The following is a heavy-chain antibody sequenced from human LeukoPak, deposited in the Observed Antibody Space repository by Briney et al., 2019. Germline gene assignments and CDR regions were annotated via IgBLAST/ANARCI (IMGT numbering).Heavy chain of an antibody. CDR3: ARFNDYVWGSYRSTSVGWFDP. Sequence: SETLSLTCAVYGGSFSGYYWSWIRQPPGKGLEWIGEINHSGSTNYNPSLKSRVTISVDTSKNQFSLKLSSVTAADTAVYYCARFNDYVWGSYRSTSVGWFDPWAREPRSPSPQ. D-gene: IGHD3-16*02. J-gene: IGHJ5*02. CDR1: GGSFSGYY. CDR2: INHSGST. V-gene: IGHV4-34*01.